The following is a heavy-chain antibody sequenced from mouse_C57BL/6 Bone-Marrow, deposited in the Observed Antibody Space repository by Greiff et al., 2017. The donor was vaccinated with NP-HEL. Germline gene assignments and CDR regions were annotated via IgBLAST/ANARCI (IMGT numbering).Heavy chain of an antibody. CDR3: ARRFLGQGYAMDY. Sequence: VQLQQSGTELVKPGASVKLSCKASGYTFTSYWMHWVKQRPGQGLEWIGNINPSNGGTNYNEKFKSKATLTVDKSSSTAYMQLSSLTSEDSAVYYCARRFLGQGYAMDYWGQGTSVTVSS. CDR2: INPSNGGT. CDR1: GYTFTSYW. V-gene: IGHV1-53*01. D-gene: IGHD3-3*01. J-gene: IGHJ4*01.